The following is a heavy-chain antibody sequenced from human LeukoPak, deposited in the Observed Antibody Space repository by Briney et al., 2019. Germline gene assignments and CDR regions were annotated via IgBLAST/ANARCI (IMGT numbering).Heavy chain of an antibody. Sequence: GASVKVSCKVSGYTFTDYYMHWVQQAPGQGLEWMGLVDPEDGETIYAEKFQGRVTITADTSTDTAYMELSSLRSEDTAVYYCATGSLWFGELPYYFDYWGQGTLVTVSS. CDR1: GYTFTDYY. V-gene: IGHV1-69-2*01. CDR3: ATGSLWFGELPYYFDY. CDR2: VDPEDGET. J-gene: IGHJ4*02. D-gene: IGHD3-10*01.